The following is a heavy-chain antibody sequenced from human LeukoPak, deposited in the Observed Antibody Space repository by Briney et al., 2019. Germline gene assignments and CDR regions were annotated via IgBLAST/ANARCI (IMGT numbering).Heavy chain of an antibody. CDR2: IYYSGST. J-gene: IGHJ6*02. V-gene: IGHV4-31*03. CDR1: GGSISSGGYY. CDR3: ARDRNYYGMDV. Sequence: SETLSLTCTVSGGSISSGGYYWSWIRQYPGKGLEWIRYIYYSGSTYYNPSLKSRVTISVDTSKNQFSLKLSSVTAADTAVYYCARDRNYYGMDVWGQGTTVTVSS.